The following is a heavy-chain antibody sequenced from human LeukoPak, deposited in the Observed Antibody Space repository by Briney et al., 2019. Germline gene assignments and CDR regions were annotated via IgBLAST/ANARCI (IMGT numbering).Heavy chain of an antibody. D-gene: IGHD3-22*01. CDR2: IYHSGST. Sequence: SETLSLTCTVSGGSISSGGYYWSWIRQPPGKGLEWIGYIYHSGSTYYNPSLKSRVTISVDRSKIQFSLKLSSVTAADTAVYYCAREYKDSSGYRYAFDIWGQGTMVTVSS. V-gene: IGHV4-30-2*01. CDR3: AREYKDSSGYRYAFDI. CDR1: GGSISSGGYY. J-gene: IGHJ3*02.